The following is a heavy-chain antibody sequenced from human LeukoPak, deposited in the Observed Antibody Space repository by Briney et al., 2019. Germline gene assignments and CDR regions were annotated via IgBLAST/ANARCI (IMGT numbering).Heavy chain of an antibody. CDR3: AREDHYDILTGSDY. CDR1: GVTFSNYW. D-gene: IGHD3-9*01. J-gene: IGHJ4*02. Sequence: PGGSLRLSCVDSGVTFSNYWMNWVRQAPGKGLEWVANINQDGSEKYYVDSVKGRFTISRDNAKKSLYLQMDSLRAQDTAVYYCAREDHYDILTGSDYWGQGTLVTVSS. V-gene: IGHV3-7*01. CDR2: INQDGSEK.